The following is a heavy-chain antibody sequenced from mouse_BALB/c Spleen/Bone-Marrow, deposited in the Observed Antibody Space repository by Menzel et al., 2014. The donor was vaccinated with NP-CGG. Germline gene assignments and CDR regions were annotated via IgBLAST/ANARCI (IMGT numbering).Heavy chain of an antibody. Sequence: VQLKESGPELVKPGASVKISCKASGYSFTGYFMNWVKQSHGKSLEWIGRINPYNGDTFYNQKFKGKATLTVDKSSSTAHMELLSLTSEDSAVYYCGRSKYGNYDAMDYWGQGTSVTVSS. D-gene: IGHD2-10*02. CDR3: GRSKYGNYDAMDY. CDR2: INPYNGDT. V-gene: IGHV1-37*01. J-gene: IGHJ4*01. CDR1: GYSFTGYF.